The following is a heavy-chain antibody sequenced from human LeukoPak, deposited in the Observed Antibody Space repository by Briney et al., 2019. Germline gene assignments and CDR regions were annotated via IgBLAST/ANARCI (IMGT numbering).Heavy chain of an antibody. CDR2: ISGSGGST. J-gene: IGHJ6*02. CDR3: AKALYGGNSAPHYHYYGMDV. CDR1: GFTFSSYA. Sequence: GGSLRLSCAASGFTFSSYAMSWVRQAPGKGLEWVSAISGSGGSTYYADSVKGRFTISRDNSKNTLYLQMNSLRAEDTAVYYCAKALYGGNSAPHYHYYGMDVWGQGTTVTVSS. V-gene: IGHV3-23*01. D-gene: IGHD4-23*01.